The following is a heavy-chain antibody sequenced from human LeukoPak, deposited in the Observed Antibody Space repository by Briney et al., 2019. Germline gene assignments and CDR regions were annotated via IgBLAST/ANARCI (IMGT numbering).Heavy chain of an antibody. J-gene: IGHJ4*02. CDR2: IRYDGSEK. Sequence: GRSLRLSCAASGFTFSSYAMHWVRQAPGKGLEWVAFIRYDGSEKYYTDSVKGRFTISRDNSKNTLYLQMNSLRAEDTAVYYCTKDPSRYFDWLLYFDYWGQGTLVTVSS. CDR3: TKDPSRYFDWLLYFDY. D-gene: IGHD3-9*01. V-gene: IGHV3-30*04. CDR1: GFTFSSYA.